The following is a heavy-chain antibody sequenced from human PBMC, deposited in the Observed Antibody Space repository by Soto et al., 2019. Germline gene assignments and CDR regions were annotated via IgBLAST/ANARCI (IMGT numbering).Heavy chain of an antibody. V-gene: IGHV3-23*01. CDR2: TSGSGGST. J-gene: IGHJ4*02. CDR3: AKDGLGAYTYGSYYFDY. Sequence: EVQLLESGGGLVQPGGSLRLSCAASGFTFSSYAMSWVRQAPGKGLEWVSTTSGSGGSTYYADSVKGRFTISRDNSKNTLYLQMNSLRAEGTAVYYCAKDGLGAYTYGSYYFDYWGQGTLVTVSS. D-gene: IGHD5-18*01. CDR1: GFTFSSYA.